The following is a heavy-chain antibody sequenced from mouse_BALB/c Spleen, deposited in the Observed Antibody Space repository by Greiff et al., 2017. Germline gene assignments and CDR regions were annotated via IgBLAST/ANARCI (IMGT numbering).Heavy chain of an antibody. D-gene: IGHD5-1*01. CDR1: GYTFTSYW. J-gene: IGHJ4*01. CDR3: TRGGMSTPLAMDY. Sequence: LQQPGSELVRPGASVKLSCKASGYTFTSYWMPWVKQRPGQGLEWIGNIYPGSGSTNYDEKFKSKGTLTVDTSSSTAYMHLSSLTSEDSAVYYCTRGGMSTPLAMDYWGQGTSVTVSS. CDR2: IYPGSGST. V-gene: IGHV1S22*01.